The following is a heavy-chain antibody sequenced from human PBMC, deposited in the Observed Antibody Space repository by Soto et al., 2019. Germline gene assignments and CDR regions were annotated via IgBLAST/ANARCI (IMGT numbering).Heavy chain of an antibody. V-gene: IGHV1-69*02. D-gene: IGHD2-21*01. CDR2: IIPIQGRP. CDR1: GGSFISYL. Sequence: QVQLVQSGAEVKKPGSSGKVSCEASGGSFISYLFPWLRQAPGQGLEWRGRIIPIQGRPTSELKLQDRVTITADRATKTVYMELRSLRPEDTAVYYCAKSLLFVDHAYMDVWGKGTTVTVSS. J-gene: IGHJ6*03. CDR3: AKSLLFVDHAYMDV.